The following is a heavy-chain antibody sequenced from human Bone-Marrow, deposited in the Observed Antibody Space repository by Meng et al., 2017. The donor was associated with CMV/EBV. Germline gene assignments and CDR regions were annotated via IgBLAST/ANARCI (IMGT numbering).Heavy chain of an antibody. CDR3: ARVGQNSITIFGVVISYYFDY. Sequence: ASVKVSCKASGYTFTSYAINWVRQATGQGLEWMGWMNPNSGNTGYAQKFQGRVTMTRNTSISTAYMELKSLRSEDTAVYYCARVGQNSITIFGVVISYYFDYWGQGTLVTVSS. CDR2: MNPNSGNT. V-gene: IGHV1-8*01. D-gene: IGHD3-3*01. J-gene: IGHJ4*02. CDR1: GYTFTSYA.